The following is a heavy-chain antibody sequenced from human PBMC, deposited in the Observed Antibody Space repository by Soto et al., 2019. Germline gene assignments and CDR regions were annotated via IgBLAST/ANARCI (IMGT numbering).Heavy chain of an antibody. J-gene: IGHJ4*02. CDR2: FSYSGRA. V-gene: IGHV4-39*07. CDR3: ARDKITGLFDY. Sequence: SETLSLTCAVSGYSISSSSYYWGWIRQPPGKGLEWIGSFSYSGRAYYNPSLKTRVTISVDTSKNQFSLKLTSVTAADTAVYYCARDKITGLFDYWGQGTLVTVSS. CDR1: GYSISSSSYY. D-gene: IGHD2-8*02.